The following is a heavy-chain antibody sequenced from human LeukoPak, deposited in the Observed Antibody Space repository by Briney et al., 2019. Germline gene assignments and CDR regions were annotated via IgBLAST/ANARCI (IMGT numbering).Heavy chain of an antibody. V-gene: IGHV4-39*07. CDR2: IYYSGST. CDR1: GGSISSSSYY. CDR3: ARGSSSWPKYYFDY. Sequence: SETLSLTCTVSGGSISSSSYYWGWIRQPPGKGLEWIGSIYYSGSTYYNPSLKSRVTISVDTSKNQFSLKLSSVTAADTAVYYCARGSSSWPKYYFDYWGQGTLVTVSS. D-gene: IGHD6-13*01. J-gene: IGHJ4*02.